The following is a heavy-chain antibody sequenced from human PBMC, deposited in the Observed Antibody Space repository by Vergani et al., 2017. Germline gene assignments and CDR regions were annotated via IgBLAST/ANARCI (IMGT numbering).Heavy chain of an antibody. D-gene: IGHD5-18*01. J-gene: IGHJ4*01. CDR2: IGGSGDST. CDR3: AKDPATSMGF. CDR1: GFTFSSYA. V-gene: IGHV3-23*04. Sequence: VQLVESGGGVVQPGRSLRLSCAASGFTFSSYAMSWVRQAPGKGLEWVSTIGGSGDSTFYADSVKGRFAISRDNSKNTVYLQMNSLRAEDTAVYYCAKDPATSMGFGGQGILVTVSS.